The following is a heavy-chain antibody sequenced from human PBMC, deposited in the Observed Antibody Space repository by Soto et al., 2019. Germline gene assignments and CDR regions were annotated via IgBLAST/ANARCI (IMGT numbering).Heavy chain of an antibody. Sequence: QITLKESGPTLVKPTQTLTLTCTFSGFSLNTTGVGVGWIRQPPGKALEWLAFIYWDDDKRYSASLKSRLTITKDTSKNLVVLTMTNMDPVDTGTYHCAHCPRIFSGAGCYYYYYMDVWGKGTTVTVS. CDR2: IYWDDDK. CDR1: GFSLNTTGVG. J-gene: IGHJ6*03. V-gene: IGHV2-5*02. D-gene: IGHD2-15*01. CDR3: AHCPRIFSGAGCYYYYYMDV.